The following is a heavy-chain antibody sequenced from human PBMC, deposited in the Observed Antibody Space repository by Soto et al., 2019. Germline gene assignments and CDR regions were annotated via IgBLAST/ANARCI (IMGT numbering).Heavy chain of an antibody. CDR1: GYTFSGYY. D-gene: IGHD2-2*02. V-gene: IGHV1-2*02. Sequence: ASVKVSCKASGYTFSGYYIHWLRQAPGQGLEWMGWINPNSGGTNNAQKFQGRVTVTRDTPTSTAYMELSRLTSDDTAVYYCARSLTEGYCTITGCYTRPLYGMDVWGQGTTVTVS. CDR2: INPNSGGT. J-gene: IGHJ6*02. CDR3: ARSLTEGYCTITGCYTRPLYGMDV.